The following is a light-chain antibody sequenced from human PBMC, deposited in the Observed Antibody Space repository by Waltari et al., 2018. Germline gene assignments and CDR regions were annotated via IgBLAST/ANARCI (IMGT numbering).Light chain of an antibody. V-gene: IGKV1-5*03. Sequence: DIQMTQSPSTLSASIGDSVTITCRASQTINDWLAWYQQKPGRAPKILIYKASDLESGVPSRFSGSGSGTEFTLTISSLQPDDFATYYCQQYSSFPLIFGPGTRVEIK. J-gene: IGKJ3*01. CDR2: KAS. CDR1: QTINDW. CDR3: QQYSSFPLI.